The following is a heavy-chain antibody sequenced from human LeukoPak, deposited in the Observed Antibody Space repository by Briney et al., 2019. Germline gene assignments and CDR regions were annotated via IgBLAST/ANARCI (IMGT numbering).Heavy chain of an antibody. V-gene: IGHV4-39*07. J-gene: IGHJ5*02. Sequence: SETLSLTCTVSGGSISSSNYYWGWIRQPPGKGLEWIGRIYTSGSTNYNPSLKSRVTMSVDTSKNQFSLKLSSVTAADTAVYYCARDVGATTSWFDPWGQGTLVTVSS. CDR1: GGSISSSNYY. CDR2: IYTSGST. CDR3: ARDVGATTSWFDP. D-gene: IGHD1-26*01.